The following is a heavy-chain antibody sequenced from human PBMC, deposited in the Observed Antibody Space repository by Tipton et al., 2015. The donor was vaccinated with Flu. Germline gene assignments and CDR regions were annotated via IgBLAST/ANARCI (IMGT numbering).Heavy chain of an antibody. J-gene: IGHJ6*02. Sequence: GLVKPSETLSLTCAVYGGSFSGYYWSWIRQPPGKGLEWIGEINHSGSTNYNPSLKSRVTISVDTSKNQFSLKLSSVTAADTAVYYCASSGGLGYCTNGVCYDDYYYYGMDVWGQGTTVTVSS. CDR1: GGSFSGYY. CDR3: ASSGGLGYCTNGVCYDDYYYYGMDV. V-gene: IGHV4-34*01. D-gene: IGHD2-8*01. CDR2: INHSGST.